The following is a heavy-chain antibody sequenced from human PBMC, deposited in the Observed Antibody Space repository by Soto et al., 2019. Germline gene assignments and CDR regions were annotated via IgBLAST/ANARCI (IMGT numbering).Heavy chain of an antibody. J-gene: IGHJ6*02. CDR1: GYTFTSYA. D-gene: IGHD3-3*01. Sequence: QVQLVQSGAEVKKPGASVKVSCKASGYTFTSYAMHWVRQAPGQRLEWMGWINAGNGNTKYSQKFQGRVTITRDTSASTAYMELCSLRSEDTAVYYCAREIWRTIFGVVDGIDVWGLGTTVTVSS. V-gene: IGHV1-3*01. CDR2: INAGNGNT. CDR3: AREIWRTIFGVVDGIDV.